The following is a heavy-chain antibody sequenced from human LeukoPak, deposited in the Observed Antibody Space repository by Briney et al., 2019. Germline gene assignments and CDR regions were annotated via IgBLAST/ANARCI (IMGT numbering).Heavy chain of an antibody. D-gene: IGHD6-13*01. J-gene: IGHJ4*02. CDR1: GYTFTSYD. CDR3: ARAPAAGTDFFDY. Sequence: ASVKVSCKASGYTFTSYDINWVRQATGQGLEWMGWMNPSSGNTGYAQKFQGRVTMTRNTSISTAYMELSSLRSEDTAVYYCARAPAAGTDFFDYWGQGTLVTVSS. V-gene: IGHV1-8*01. CDR2: MNPSSGNT.